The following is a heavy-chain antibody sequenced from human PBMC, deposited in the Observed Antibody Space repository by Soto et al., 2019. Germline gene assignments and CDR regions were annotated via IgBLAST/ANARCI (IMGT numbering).Heavy chain of an antibody. Sequence: EVQLLESGGGLVQPGGSLRLSCAASGFTFSSYAMSWVRQAPGKGLEWVSAISGSGGSTYYADSVKGRFTISRDNSKNTVYLQMNSLRAEDTAVYYCAKDVRGYCSGGSCYSGFDYWGQGTLVTVSS. V-gene: IGHV3-23*01. D-gene: IGHD2-15*01. CDR3: AKDVRGYCSGGSCYSGFDY. CDR1: GFTFSSYA. J-gene: IGHJ4*02. CDR2: ISGSGGST.